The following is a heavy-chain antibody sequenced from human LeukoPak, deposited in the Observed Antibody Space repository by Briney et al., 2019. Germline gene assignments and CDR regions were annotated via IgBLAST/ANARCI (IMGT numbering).Heavy chain of an antibody. CDR2: ISSSSSYI. J-gene: IGHJ6*03. CDR1: GFTFSSYA. D-gene: IGHD5-24*01. Sequence: GRSLRLSCAASGFTFSSYAMHWVRQAPGKGLEWVSSISSSSSYIYYADSVKGRFTISRDNAKNSLYLQMNSLRAEDTAVYYCARSPEIYFMDVWGKGTTVTVSS. V-gene: IGHV3-21*01. CDR3: ARSPEIYFMDV.